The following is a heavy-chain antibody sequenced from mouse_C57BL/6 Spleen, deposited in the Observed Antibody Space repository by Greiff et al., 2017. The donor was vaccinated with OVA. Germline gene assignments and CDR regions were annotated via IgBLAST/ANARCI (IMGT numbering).Heavy chain of an antibody. CDR3: ARRLDYSNYFDY. D-gene: IGHD2-5*01. CDR1: GYAFSSSW. J-gene: IGHJ2*01. Sequence: QVLLQQSGPELVKPGASVKISCKASGYAFSSSWMNWVKQRPGKGLEWIGRIYPGDGDTNYNGTFKGKATLTADKSSSTAYMQLSSLTSEDSAVYFCARRLDYSNYFDYWGQGTTLTVSS. V-gene: IGHV1-82*01. CDR2: IYPGDGDT.